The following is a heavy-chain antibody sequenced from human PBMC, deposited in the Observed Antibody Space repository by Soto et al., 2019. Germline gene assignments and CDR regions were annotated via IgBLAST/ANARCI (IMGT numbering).Heavy chain of an antibody. CDR1: GYTFTSYD. J-gene: IGHJ3*02. CDR3: ATERWEDAFDI. D-gene: IGHD1-26*01. Sequence: QEQLVQSGAEVKKPGASVKVSCKASGYTFTSYDITWVRQATGQGLEWMGWMNHNNGNTGYAQKFQGRVTMTRNTSISTAYMELSSLRSEDTAVYYCATERWEDAFDIWGQGTMVTVSS. V-gene: IGHV1-8*01. CDR2: MNHNNGNT.